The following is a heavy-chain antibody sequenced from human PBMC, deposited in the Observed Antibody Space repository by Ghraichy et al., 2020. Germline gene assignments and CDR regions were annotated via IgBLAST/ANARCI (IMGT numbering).Heavy chain of an antibody. CDR3: VRGGLHSYFDY. CDR2: ISGDGSST. J-gene: IGHJ4*02. Sequence: GGSLRLSCAASGFTVSSNFVSWVRQAPGKGLEWVSRISGDGSSTGYADSVKGRFTISRDNANNTLFLQMTSLRAEDTAVYFCVRGGLHSYFDYWGQGALVTVSS. CDR1: GFTVSSNF. V-gene: IGHV3-74*01.